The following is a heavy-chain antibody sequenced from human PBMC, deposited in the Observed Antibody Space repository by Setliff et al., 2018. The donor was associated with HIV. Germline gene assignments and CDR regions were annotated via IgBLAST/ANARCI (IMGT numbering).Heavy chain of an antibody. Sequence: LSLTCSVYGTSFSDHYWGWVRQTPGKGLEWVAVIWNDGTNEYYADSVKGRFTISRDNAKNSLYLQMNSLRAEDTAVYYCAKPYRGSVVRDQGYMDVWGKGTTVTVSS. CDR3: AKPYRGSVVRDQGYMDV. CDR2: IWNDGTNE. J-gene: IGHJ6*03. V-gene: IGHV3-33*03. CDR1: GTSFSDHY. D-gene: IGHD3-10*01.